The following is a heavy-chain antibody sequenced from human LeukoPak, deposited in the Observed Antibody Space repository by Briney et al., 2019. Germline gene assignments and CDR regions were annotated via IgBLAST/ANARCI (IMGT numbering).Heavy chain of an antibody. CDR3: AKVGLHSSGWYGNYFDY. J-gene: IGHJ4*02. Sequence: GGSLRLSCAASGFTFSDYAMSWVRQAPGKGLEWLSVISGGSSGSTYYADSVTGRFTVSRDNSKNTLYLQMNSLRAEDTAVYYCAKVGLHSSGWYGNYFDYWGQGTLVTVSS. V-gene: IGHV3-23*01. CDR2: ISGGSSGST. CDR1: GFTFSDYA. D-gene: IGHD6-19*01.